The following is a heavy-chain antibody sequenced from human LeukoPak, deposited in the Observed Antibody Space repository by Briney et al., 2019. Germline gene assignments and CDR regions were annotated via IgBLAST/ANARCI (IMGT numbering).Heavy chain of an antibody. CDR2: MSAYNGNT. J-gene: IGHJ5*02. D-gene: IGHD2-2*01. CDR1: GYTFTSYG. Sequence: ASVKVSCKASGYTFTSYGISWVRQAPGQGLEWIGWMSAYNGNTNYAQKLQGRVTMTTDTSTITAYMELRSLRSDDTAVYYCAREGGDIVVVPAADNWFDPWGQGTLVTVSS. CDR3: AREGGDIVVVPAADNWFDP. V-gene: IGHV1-18*01.